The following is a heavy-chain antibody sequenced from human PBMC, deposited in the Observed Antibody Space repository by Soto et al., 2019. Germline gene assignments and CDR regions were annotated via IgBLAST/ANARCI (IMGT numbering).Heavy chain of an antibody. CDR1: GYTFTSYD. J-gene: IGHJ6*02. Sequence: QVQLVQSGAEVKKPGASVKVSCKASGYTFTSYDINWVRQATGQGLEWMGWMNPNSGNTGYAQKFQSRVTMTRNTSISTAYMELSSLRSEDTAVYYCARGPPRYCSSTSCYTGGPYYYYYGMDVWGQGTTVTVSS. D-gene: IGHD2-2*02. CDR2: MNPNSGNT. CDR3: ARGPPRYCSSTSCYTGGPYYYYYGMDV. V-gene: IGHV1-8*01.